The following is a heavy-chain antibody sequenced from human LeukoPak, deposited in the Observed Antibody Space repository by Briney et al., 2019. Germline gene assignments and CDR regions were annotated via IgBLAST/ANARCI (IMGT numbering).Heavy chain of an antibody. CDR1: GGSISSSSYY. CDR2: IYYSGIT. J-gene: IGHJ4*02. V-gene: IGHV4-39*07. CDR3: ARWVTVAGSEYYFDY. Sequence: SETLSLTCSVSGGISGGSISSSSYYWGWIRQPPGKGLEWIGSIYYSGITYYNPSLKSRVTISVDTSKNQFSLKLSSVTAADTAVYYCARWVTVAGSEYYFDYWGQGTLVTVSS. D-gene: IGHD6-19*01.